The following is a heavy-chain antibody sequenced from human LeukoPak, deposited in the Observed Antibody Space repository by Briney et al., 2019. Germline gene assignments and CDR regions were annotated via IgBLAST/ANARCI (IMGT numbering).Heavy chain of an antibody. Sequence: GGSLRLSCAASGFTLSSYSMNWVRQAPGKGLEWVANIKQDGSEKYYVDSVKGRFTISRDNAKNSLYLQMNSLRAEDTAVYYCVRDRLGALDYWGQGTLVTVSS. V-gene: IGHV3-7*01. CDR3: VRDRLGALDY. CDR2: IKQDGSEK. J-gene: IGHJ4*02. CDR1: GFTLSSYS. D-gene: IGHD1-26*01.